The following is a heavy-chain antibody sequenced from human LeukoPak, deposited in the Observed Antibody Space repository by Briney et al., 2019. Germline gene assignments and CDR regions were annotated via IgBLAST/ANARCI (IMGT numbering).Heavy chain of an antibody. CDR3: ARSGYCSSTSCYTHFDY. J-gene: IGHJ4*02. CDR2: IDGSGGNT. CDR1: GFTFSSNA. D-gene: IGHD2-2*02. Sequence: GGSLRLSCAGSGFTFSSNAMSWVRQAPGKGLEWVSAIDGSGGNTYYADSVKGRFIISRDNSKNTLYLQINSLRAEDTAVYYCARSGYCSSTSCYTHFDYWGQGTLVTVSS. V-gene: IGHV3-23*01.